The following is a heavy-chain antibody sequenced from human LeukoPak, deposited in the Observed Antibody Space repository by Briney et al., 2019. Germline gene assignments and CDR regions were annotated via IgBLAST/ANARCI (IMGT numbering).Heavy chain of an antibody. CDR2: INHSGST. V-gene: IGHV4-34*01. CDR3: ARGGRGLYKHIPCGMDV. CDR1: GGSFSGYY. J-gene: IGHJ6*02. D-gene: IGHD2-2*02. Sequence: SETLSLTCAVYGGSFSGYYWSWIRQPPGKGLEWIGEINHSGSTNYNPSLKSRVTISVDTSKNQFSLKLSSVTAADTAVYYCARGGRGLYKHIPCGMDVWGQGTTVTVSS.